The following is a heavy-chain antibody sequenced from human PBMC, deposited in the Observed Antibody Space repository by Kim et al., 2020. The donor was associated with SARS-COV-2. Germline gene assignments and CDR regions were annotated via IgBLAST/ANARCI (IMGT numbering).Heavy chain of an antibody. CDR1: GGSISSYY. CDR3: ARDTSSYYYYGMDV. Sequence: SETLSLTCTVSGGSISSYYWSWIRQPAGKGLEWIGRIYTSGSTNYNPSLKSRVTMSVDTSKNQFSLKLNSVTAADTAVYYCARDTSSYYYYGMDVWGQGTTVTVSS. D-gene: IGHD2-2*01. V-gene: IGHV4-4*07. CDR2: IYTSGST. J-gene: IGHJ6*02.